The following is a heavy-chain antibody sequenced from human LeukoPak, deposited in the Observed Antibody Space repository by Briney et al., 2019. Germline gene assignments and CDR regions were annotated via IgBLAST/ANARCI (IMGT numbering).Heavy chain of an antibody. D-gene: IGHD1-26*01. CDR1: GFTFSSYW. CDR3: ARDKVVGATLLDY. Sequence: PGGSLRLSCAASGFTFSSYWMSWVRQAPGKGLEWVANIKQDGSDKYYVDSVKGRFTISRDNAKNSVYLQMNSLRAEDTAVYYCARDKVVGATLLDYWGQGTLVTVSS. CDR2: IKQDGSDK. J-gene: IGHJ4*02. V-gene: IGHV3-7*01.